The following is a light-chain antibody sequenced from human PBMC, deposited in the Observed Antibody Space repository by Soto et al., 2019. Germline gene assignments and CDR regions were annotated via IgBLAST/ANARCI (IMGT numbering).Light chain of an antibody. V-gene: IGLV2-14*01. CDR1: SSDVGGYNY. Sequence: QSALTQPASVSGSPGQSITISCTGTSSDVGGYNYVSWYQQHPGKAPKLMIYDVSNRPSGVSNRFSGSKSGNTASLTISGLQAEDEAYYYCSSYTSSSTSLLVFGGGTQLTVL. CDR2: DVS. CDR3: SSYTSSSTSLLV. J-gene: IGLJ3*02.